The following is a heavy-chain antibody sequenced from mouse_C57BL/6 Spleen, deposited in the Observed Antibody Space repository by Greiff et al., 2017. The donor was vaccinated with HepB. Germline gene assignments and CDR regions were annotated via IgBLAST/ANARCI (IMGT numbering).Heavy chain of an antibody. Sequence: QVQLQQSGPELVKPGASVKISCEASGYAFSSSWMNWVKQRPGKGLVWIGRIYPGDGDTNYNGKFKGKATLTADKSSSTAYMQLSSLTSEDSAVYFCARSITTTVAGDYWGQGTTLTVSS. D-gene: IGHD1-1*01. CDR3: ARSITTTVAGDY. J-gene: IGHJ2*01. CDR2: IYPGDGDT. CDR1: GYAFSSSW. V-gene: IGHV1-82*01.